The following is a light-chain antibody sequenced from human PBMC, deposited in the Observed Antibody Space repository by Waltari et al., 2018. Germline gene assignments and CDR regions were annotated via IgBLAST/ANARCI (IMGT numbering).Light chain of an antibody. V-gene: IGLV1-40*01. CDR2: GNT. CDR3: QSYDSSLTASL. J-gene: IGLJ2*01. Sequence: YRQSPGAAPKLLINGNTNRPSGVPERFSGSKSGTSASLAITGLQAEDEADYCCQSYDSSLTASLFGGGTKLTVL.